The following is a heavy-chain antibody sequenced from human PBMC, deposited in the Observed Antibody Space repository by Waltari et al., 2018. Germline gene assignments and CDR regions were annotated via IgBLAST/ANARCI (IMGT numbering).Heavy chain of an antibody. CDR3: ARDRGYFDY. CDR2: IKEDGGEK. Sequence: EVQLVESGGGLVQPGGSLRLLCPSSCLTLRRFWMRWVRQGPGKGLEWVASIKEDGGEKYYVDSLKGRIIISRDNAKNSLYLQMNSLRVEDTAVYYCARDRGYFDYWGLGTLVTVSS. D-gene: IGHD3-10*01. V-gene: IGHV3-7*01. J-gene: IGHJ4*02. CDR1: CLTLRRFW.